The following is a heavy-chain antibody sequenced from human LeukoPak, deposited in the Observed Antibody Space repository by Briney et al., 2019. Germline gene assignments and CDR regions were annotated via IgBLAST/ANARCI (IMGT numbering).Heavy chain of an antibody. CDR1: GFTFRNHA. D-gene: IGHD6-19*01. CDR2: ISTDGVNT. V-gene: IGHV3-23*01. CDR3: AKCTKYTTGWCNWFDP. J-gene: IGHJ5*02. Sequence: GGSLRLSCAASGFTFRNHAMNWVRQTPGKGLEWVSSISTDGVNTYYADSVKGRFTISRDTSKDTLYLQMNSLSAEDTAVYYCAKCTKYTTGWCNWFDPWGQGTLVTVSS.